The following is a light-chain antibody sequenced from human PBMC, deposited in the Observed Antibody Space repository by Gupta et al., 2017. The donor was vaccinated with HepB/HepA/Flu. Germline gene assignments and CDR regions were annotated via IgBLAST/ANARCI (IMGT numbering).Light chain of an antibody. CDR2: HTS. V-gene: IGKV1-5*03. J-gene: IGKJ4*01. CDR3: QHYNGYPIT. CDR1: QTLRNY. Sequence: DNQMTQSPAPLSASVGDTVTITCRASQTLRNYLVWYQQKPGQAPKMLIYHTSTLQSGVSSRFSGSGSETEFSLTISSLQPEDSATYHCQHYNGYPITFGGGTKVEIK.